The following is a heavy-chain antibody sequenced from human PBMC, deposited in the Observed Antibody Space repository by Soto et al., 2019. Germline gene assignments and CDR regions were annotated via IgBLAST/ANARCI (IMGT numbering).Heavy chain of an antibody. D-gene: IGHD3-16*01. J-gene: IGHJ4*02. V-gene: IGHV3-30*18. CDR2: ISYDGNNK. CDR1: GFSFSNNG. CDR3: AKDRVESGLGEIDY. Sequence: QVQLVESGGGVVQPGRSLRLSCAASGFSFSNNGMHWVRQAPGKGLEWVAIISYDGNNKYYADSVKGRFTISRDNSKNTLYLQVNSLRVEDTAVYYCAKDRVESGLGEIDYWGQGTLVTVSS.